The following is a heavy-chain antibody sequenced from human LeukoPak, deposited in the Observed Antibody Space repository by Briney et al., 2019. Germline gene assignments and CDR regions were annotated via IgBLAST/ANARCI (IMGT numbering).Heavy chain of an antibody. V-gene: IGHV3-21*01. CDR3: AGVPYGSGSFPPDI. Sequence: GGSLRLSCAASGFTFSSHSMNWVRQAPGKGLEWVSSISSSSTYLYYADSVKGRFTISRDNAKSSLYLQMNSLRAEDTAVYYCAGVPYGSGSFPPDIWGQGTMVTVSS. CDR2: ISSSSTYL. D-gene: IGHD3-10*01. CDR1: GFTFSSHS. J-gene: IGHJ3*02.